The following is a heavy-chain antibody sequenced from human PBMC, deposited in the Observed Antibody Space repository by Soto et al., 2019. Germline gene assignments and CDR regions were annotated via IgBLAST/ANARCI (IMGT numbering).Heavy chain of an antibody. Sequence: EVQLVESGGGLVQPGGSLRLSCAASGLTFSTYSMRWVRQAPGKGLEWVSYISSISNTIYYADSVKGRFTISRDNAKSSLFLHMNSLSAEDTAVYYCARDRGCSGGICYRDLGYWGQGTLVTVSS. V-gene: IGHV3-48*01. CDR2: ISSISNTI. CDR1: GLTFSTYS. CDR3: ARDRGCSGGICYRDLGY. D-gene: IGHD2-15*01. J-gene: IGHJ4*02.